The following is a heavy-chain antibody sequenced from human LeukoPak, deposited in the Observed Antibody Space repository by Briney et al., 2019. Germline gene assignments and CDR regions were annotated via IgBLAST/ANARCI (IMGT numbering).Heavy chain of an antibody. V-gene: IGHV4-61*02. CDR1: GGSISSGSYY. Sequence: SETLSLTCTVSGGSISSGSYYWSWIRQPAGKGLEWIGRIYTSGSTNYNPSLKSRVTISVDTSKNQFSLKLSSVTAADTAVYYCAREPKSHRWLPHKGNAFDIWGPGTMVTVSS. CDR2: IYTSGST. CDR3: AREPKSHRWLPHKGNAFDI. D-gene: IGHD5-24*01. J-gene: IGHJ3*02.